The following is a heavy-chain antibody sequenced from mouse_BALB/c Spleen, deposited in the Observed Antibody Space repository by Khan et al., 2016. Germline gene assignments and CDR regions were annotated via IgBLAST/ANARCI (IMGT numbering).Heavy chain of an antibody. CDR2: IDPANGNT. Sequence: VQLKQSGAELVKPGASVKLSCTASGFNIKDTYMHWVKQRPEQGLEWIGRIDPANGNTKYDPKFQGKATITADTSSNTAYLQLSSLTSEDTAVXYCAAYYGNYDYAMDYWGQGTSVTVSS. D-gene: IGHD2-10*01. CDR1: GFNIKDTY. CDR3: AAYYGNYDYAMDY. J-gene: IGHJ4*01. V-gene: IGHV14-3*02.